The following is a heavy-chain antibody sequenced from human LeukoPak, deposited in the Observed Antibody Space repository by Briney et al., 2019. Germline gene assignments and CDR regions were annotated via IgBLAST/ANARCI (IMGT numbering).Heavy chain of an antibody. CDR3: ARRGSELYCTNGVCISSNRAFDY. CDR2: IYRGGSEA. Sequence: GESLKTGFKGSGYRFTSYWIGGVRQMPGKGREWMGIIYRGGSEARYSPSFQGQVTISPDKSISTAYLQWSSLKASDTAMYYCARRGSELYCTNGVCISSNRAFDYWGQGTLVTVSS. D-gene: IGHD2-8*01. CDR1: GYRFTSYW. V-gene: IGHV5-51*01. J-gene: IGHJ4*02.